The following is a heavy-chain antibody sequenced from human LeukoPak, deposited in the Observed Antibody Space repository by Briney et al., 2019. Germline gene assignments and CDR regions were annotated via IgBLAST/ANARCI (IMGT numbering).Heavy chain of an antibody. CDR1: GLTFSSYG. CDR2: IRYDGSNK. V-gene: IGHV3-30*02. CDR3: AGKRFLEWHQIYYMDV. J-gene: IGHJ6*03. D-gene: IGHD3-3*01. Sequence: GGSLRLSCAASGLTFSSYGMHWVRQAPGKGLVWVAFIRYDGSNKYYADSVKGRFTISRDNSKNTLYLQMNSLRAEDTAVYYCAGKRFLEWHQIYYMDVWGKGTTVTVSS.